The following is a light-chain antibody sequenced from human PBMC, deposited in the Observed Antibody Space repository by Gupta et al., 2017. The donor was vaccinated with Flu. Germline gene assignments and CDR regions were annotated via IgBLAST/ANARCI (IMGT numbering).Light chain of an antibody. Sequence: QSALTQPPSASGTPGPRVTISCSGNSSNIGSNPVNWHQQLPGTAPKLLIYANNARPSGVPDRFSGSKSGTSASLAIRGLQAEDEADYYCAAYDDSLTGWVFGGGTKVTVL. J-gene: IGLJ3*02. V-gene: IGLV1-44*01. CDR1: SSNIGSNP. CDR3: AAYDDSLTGWV. CDR2: ANN.